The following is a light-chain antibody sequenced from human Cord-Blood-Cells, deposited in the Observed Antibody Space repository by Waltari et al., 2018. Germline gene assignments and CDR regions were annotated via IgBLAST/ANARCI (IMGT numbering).Light chain of an antibody. Sequence: QSALTQPASVSGSPGQSITLSCPGSSSDVGSYNLVSWYQQHPGKAPKLMIYAVSKRPSGVSNRFSGSKSGNTASLTISGLQAEDEADYYCCSYAGSSTFYVFGTGTKVTVL. CDR1: SSDVGSYNL. CDR3: CSYAGSSTFYV. J-gene: IGLJ1*01. V-gene: IGLV2-23*02. CDR2: AVS.